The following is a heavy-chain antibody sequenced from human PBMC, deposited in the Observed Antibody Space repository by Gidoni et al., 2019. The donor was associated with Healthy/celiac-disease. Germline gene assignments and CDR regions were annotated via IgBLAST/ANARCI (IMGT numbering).Heavy chain of an antibody. J-gene: IGHJ4*02. Sequence: EVQLGESGGGLGKPGGTLRLCCAAPGFTSSSYSLNCVRQAPGKGLELVSSISSSSSYIYYADSVKGRFTISRDNAKNSLYLQMNSLRAEDTAVYYCARDTIAVAGYFDYWGQGTLVTVSS. CDR1: GFTSSSYS. CDR2: ISSSSSYI. V-gene: IGHV3-21*01. CDR3: ARDTIAVAGYFDY. D-gene: IGHD6-19*01.